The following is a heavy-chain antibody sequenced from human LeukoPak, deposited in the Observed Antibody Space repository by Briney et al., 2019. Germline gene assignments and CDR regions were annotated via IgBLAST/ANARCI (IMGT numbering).Heavy chain of an antibody. J-gene: IGHJ4*02. V-gene: IGHV7-4-1*02. CDR2: ISTNTGNP. CDR3: ARGGSESSYSPAAD. CDR1: GDTFTGSA. Sequence: ASVKVSCKASGDTFTGSAMHWVRQAPGQGLEWMGGISTNTGNPMYARGLTGRFVFSLDTSVSTAYLQISSLKAEDTAMYYCARGGSESSYSPAADWGQGTLVTVSS. D-gene: IGHD3-10*01.